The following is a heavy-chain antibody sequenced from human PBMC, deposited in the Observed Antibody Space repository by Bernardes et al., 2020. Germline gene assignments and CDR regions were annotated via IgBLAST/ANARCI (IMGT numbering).Heavy chain of an antibody. J-gene: IGHJ6*02. D-gene: IGHD2-15*01. CDR3: ASLPSPISGGSGEDYYYYGMDV. V-gene: IGHV3-30-3*01. CDR2: ISYDGTNK. CDR1: GFTFSSYA. Sequence: GGSLRLSCAASGFTFSSYAMPWVRQAPGKGLEWVAFISYDGTNKYYADSVKGRFTISRDNSKNTLYLQMNSLRAEDTAVYYCASLPSPISGGSGEDYYYYGMDVWGQGTTVTVSS.